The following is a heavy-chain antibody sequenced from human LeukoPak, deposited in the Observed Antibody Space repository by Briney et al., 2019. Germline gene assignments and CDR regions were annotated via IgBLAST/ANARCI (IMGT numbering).Heavy chain of an antibody. D-gene: IGHD4-17*01. CDR2: IYYSGST. CDR1: GGSISSYY. Sequence: SETLSLTCTVSGGSISSYYWSWIRQPPGKGPEWIGYIYYSGSTNYNPSLKSRVTISVDTSKNQFSLKLSSVTAADTAVYYCARDNYGDYSTHYYYMDVWGKGTTVTVSS. J-gene: IGHJ6*03. CDR3: ARDNYGDYSTHYYYMDV. V-gene: IGHV4-59*01.